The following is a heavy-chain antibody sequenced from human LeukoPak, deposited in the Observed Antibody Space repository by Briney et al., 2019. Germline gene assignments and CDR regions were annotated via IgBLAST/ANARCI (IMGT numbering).Heavy chain of an antibody. CDR3: AKDPYSGYDFPFDY. CDR1: GFTFSSYS. J-gene: IGHJ4*02. Sequence: GGSLRLSCAASGFTFSSYSMNWVRQAPGKGLEWVSSISSSSSYIYYADSVKGRFTISRDNAKNSLYLQMNSLRAEDTAVYYCAKDPYSGYDFPFDYWGQGTLVTVSS. V-gene: IGHV3-21*01. D-gene: IGHD5-12*01. CDR2: ISSSSSYI.